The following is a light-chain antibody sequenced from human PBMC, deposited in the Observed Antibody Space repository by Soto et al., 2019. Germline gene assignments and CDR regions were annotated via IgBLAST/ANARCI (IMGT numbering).Light chain of an antibody. V-gene: IGKV3-11*01. CDR2: DTA. J-gene: IGKJ5*01. CDR1: QSVSTY. CDR3: QQRSNWPPG. Sequence: EIVLTQSPATLSLSPGERATLSCRASQSVSTYLTWYQQKPGQAPRLLIYDTANRATGTPARFSGSGSGTDFTLTISSLEPEDFAVYYCQQRSNWPPGFGQGTRLEIK.